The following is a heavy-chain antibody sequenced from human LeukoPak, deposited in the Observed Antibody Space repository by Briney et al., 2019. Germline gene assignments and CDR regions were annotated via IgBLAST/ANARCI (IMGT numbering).Heavy chain of an antibody. CDR3: AISTIFGVVAQYNWFDP. CDR1: GGSISSSSYY. V-gene: IGHV4-39*07. J-gene: IGHJ5*02. D-gene: IGHD3-3*01. CDR2: IYYSGST. Sequence: SETLSLTCTVSGGSISSSSYYWGWIRQPPGKGLEWIGSIYYSGSTNYNPSLKSRVTISVDTSKNQFSLKLSSVTAADTAVYYCAISTIFGVVAQYNWFDPWGQGTLVTVSS.